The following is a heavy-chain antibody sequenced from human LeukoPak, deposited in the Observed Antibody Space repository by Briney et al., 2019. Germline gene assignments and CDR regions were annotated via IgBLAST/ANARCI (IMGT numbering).Heavy chain of an antibody. CDR1: GGSISSYY. Sequence: SETLSLTCTVSGGSISSYYWSWIRQPPGKGLKWIGYIYYSGSTNYNPSLKSRVTISVDTSKNQFSLKLSSVTAADTAVYYCARDSGAAVADNYFDYWGQGTLVTVSS. CDR2: IYYSGST. D-gene: IGHD6-19*01. CDR3: ARDSGAAVADNYFDY. V-gene: IGHV4-59*01. J-gene: IGHJ4*02.